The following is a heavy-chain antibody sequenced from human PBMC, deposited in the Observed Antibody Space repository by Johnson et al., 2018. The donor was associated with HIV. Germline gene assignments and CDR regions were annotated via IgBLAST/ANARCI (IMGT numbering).Heavy chain of an antibody. V-gene: IGHV3-64*01. D-gene: IGHD5-18*01. J-gene: IGHJ3*02. CDR2: ISSDGGST. Sequence: VQLVESGGGLVQPGGSLRLSCAASGFTFSSYVMHWVRQAPGKGLQYVSVISSDGGSTYYANSVKGRFTISRDNSKNSLYLQMNSLRAEDTAVYYCARAYTYGAFDIWGQGTLVTVS. CDR1: GFTFSSYV. CDR3: ARAYTYGAFDI.